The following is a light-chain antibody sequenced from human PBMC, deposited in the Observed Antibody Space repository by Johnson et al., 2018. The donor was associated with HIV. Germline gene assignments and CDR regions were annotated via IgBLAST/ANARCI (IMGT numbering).Light chain of an antibody. CDR2: ENN. J-gene: IGLJ1*01. CDR1: SSNIGNNY. V-gene: IGLV1-51*02. Sequence: QSALTQPPSLSAAPGQKVTISCSGSSSNIGNNYVSWYQQFPGTAPELLIYENNKRPSGIPDRFSGSKSGTSATLGITGLQTGDEADYYCGTWDSSLNVFGTGTKVTVL. CDR3: GTWDSSLNV.